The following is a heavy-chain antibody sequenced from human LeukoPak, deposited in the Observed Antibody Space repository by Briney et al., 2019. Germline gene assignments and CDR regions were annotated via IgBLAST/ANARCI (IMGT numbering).Heavy chain of an antibody. J-gene: IGHJ4*02. V-gene: IGHV1-24*01. CDR3: ARRKARDLILDY. Sequence: GASVKVSCKVSGYTLTELSMHWVRQAPGKGLGWMGGFDPKDGETIYAQKFQGRVTMTEDTSTDTAYMELSSLRSEDTAVYYCARRKARDLILDYWGQGTLVTVSS. CDR2: FDPKDGET. D-gene: IGHD3/OR15-3a*01. CDR1: GYTLTELS.